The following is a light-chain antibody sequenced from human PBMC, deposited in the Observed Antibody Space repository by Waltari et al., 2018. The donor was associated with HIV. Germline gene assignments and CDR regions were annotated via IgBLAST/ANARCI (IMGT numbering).Light chain of an antibody. J-gene: IGLJ1*01. V-gene: IGLV1-40*01. CDR2: DNT. CDR3: QSYDTSLSASV. Sequence: QSVLTQPPSVSGAPGPRVTISCTGSSSNIGAGSDVHWNQQLPGRATKLLTYDNTNPPSGVPDRFSGSKSGTSAALAITGLQAVDETDYYCQSYDTSLSASVFGTGTKVTVL. CDR1: SSNIGAGSD.